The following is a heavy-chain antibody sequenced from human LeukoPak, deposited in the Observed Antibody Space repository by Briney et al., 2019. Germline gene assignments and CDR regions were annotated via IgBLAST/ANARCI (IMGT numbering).Heavy chain of an antibody. D-gene: IGHD1-26*01. Sequence: SQTLSLTCTVSGGSINSGSYYWSWIRQPAGKGLEWIGRIYTCGSTNYNPSLKSRVTISVDTSKNQFSLKLSSVTAADTAVYYCARVLSGSYYGVDYWGQGTLVTVSS. CDR1: GGSINSGSYY. J-gene: IGHJ4*02. CDR2: IYTCGST. V-gene: IGHV4-61*02. CDR3: ARVLSGSYYGVDY.